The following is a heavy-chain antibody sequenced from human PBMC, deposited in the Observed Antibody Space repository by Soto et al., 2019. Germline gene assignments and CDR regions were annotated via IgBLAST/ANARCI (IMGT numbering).Heavy chain of an antibody. CDR2: IYYSGST. V-gene: IGHV4-59*01. CDR3: ARGGWADY. D-gene: IGHD6-19*01. J-gene: IGHJ4*02. Sequence: SETLSLTCTVSGGSISSYYWSWIRQPPGKGLEWIGYIYYSGSTNYDPSLKSRVTISVDTSKNQFSLKLSSVTAADTAVYYCARGGWADYWGQGTLVTVSS. CDR1: GGSISSYY.